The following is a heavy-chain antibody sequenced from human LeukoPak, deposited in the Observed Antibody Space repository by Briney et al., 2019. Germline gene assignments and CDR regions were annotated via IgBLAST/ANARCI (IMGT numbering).Heavy chain of an antibody. Sequence: GGSLRLSCAASGFTFSSYAMNWVRQAPGKGLEWVSTISGDGGDTHYADSVRGRFTISRANSKNTLYLQMNSLRAEDTAVYYCARASMVSYYYYYMDVWGKGTTVTVSS. CDR3: ARASMVSYYYYYMDV. D-gene: IGHD3-10*01. V-gene: IGHV3-23*01. CDR2: ISGDGGDT. CDR1: GFTFSSYA. J-gene: IGHJ6*03.